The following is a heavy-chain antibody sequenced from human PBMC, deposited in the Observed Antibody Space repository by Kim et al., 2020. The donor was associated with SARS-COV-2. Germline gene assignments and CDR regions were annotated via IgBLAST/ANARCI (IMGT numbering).Heavy chain of an antibody. V-gene: IGHV3-74*01. J-gene: IGHJ4*02. CDR2: T. D-gene: IGHD6-19*01. Sequence: TPCADAVKRRFTISRDNANNTLYLQLNSLRAEDTAVYYCARSRGAGFDFWGLGTLVTVSS. CDR3: ARSRGAGFDF.